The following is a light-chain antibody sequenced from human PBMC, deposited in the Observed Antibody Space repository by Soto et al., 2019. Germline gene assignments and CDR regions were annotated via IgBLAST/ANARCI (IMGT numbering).Light chain of an antibody. CDR2: EVS. J-gene: IGLJ1*01. CDR3: TTFAHGRIYV. Sequence: QSALTQPASVSGSPGQSITISCSGASSDIGPYDYVSWYQHHPGRAPKLLIYEVSNRPSGVSYRFSGSKSGNTASLTISGLQAEDEGDYYCTTFAHGRIYVFGSGTKLTVL. CDR1: SSDIGPYDY. V-gene: IGLV2-14*01.